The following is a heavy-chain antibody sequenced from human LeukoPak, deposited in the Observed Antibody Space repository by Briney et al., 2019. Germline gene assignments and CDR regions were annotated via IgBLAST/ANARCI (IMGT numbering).Heavy chain of an antibody. CDR1: GGSFSGYD. CDR2: INHSGST. D-gene: IGHD3-22*01. V-gene: IGHV4-34*01. Sequence: PSETLSLTCAVYGGSFSGYDWSWIRQPPGKGLEWIGEINHSGSTNYNPSLKSRVTISVDTSKNQFSLKLSSVTAADTAVYYCAREGGYYDSSGYHDAFDIWGQGTMVTVSS. CDR3: AREGGYYDSSGYHDAFDI. J-gene: IGHJ3*02.